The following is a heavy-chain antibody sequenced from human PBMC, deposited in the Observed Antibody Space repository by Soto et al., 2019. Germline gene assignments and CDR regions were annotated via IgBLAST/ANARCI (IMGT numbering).Heavy chain of an antibody. CDR3: TTDRGKLLLVNWFDP. V-gene: IGHV3-15*01. CDR2: IKSKTDGGTT. Sequence: GGSLRLSCAASGFTFSNAWMSWVRQAPGKGLEWVGRIKSKTDGGTTDYAAPVKGRFTISRDDSKNTLYLQMNSLKTEDTAVYYCTTDRGKLLLVNWFDPWGQGTLVTVSS. D-gene: IGHD2-15*01. J-gene: IGHJ5*02. CDR1: GFTFSNAW.